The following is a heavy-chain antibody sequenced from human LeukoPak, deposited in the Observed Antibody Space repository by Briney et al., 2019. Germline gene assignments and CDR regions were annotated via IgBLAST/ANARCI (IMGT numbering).Heavy chain of an antibody. J-gene: IGHJ3*02. D-gene: IGHD2-2*02. V-gene: IGHV1-69*04. CDR1: GGTFSSYA. Sequence: SVKVSCKASGGTFSSYAISWVRQAPGQGLEWMGRIIPILGIANYAQKFQGRVTITADESTSTAYMELSSLRSEDTAVYYCAREEYCSSTSCYIDIWGQGTMVTVSS. CDR2: IIPILGIA. CDR3: AREEYCSSTSCYIDI.